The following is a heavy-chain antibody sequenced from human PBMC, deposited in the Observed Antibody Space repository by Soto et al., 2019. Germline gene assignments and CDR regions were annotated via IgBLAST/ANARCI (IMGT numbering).Heavy chain of an antibody. CDR3: ARQAGAFGYYMDV. J-gene: IGHJ6*03. Sequence: QLQLQESGPGLVKPSESLSLTCTVSSGSISSSYYYWGWIRQPPGKGLEWIGAIYYTGSTYYNPPLQSRVTIYVDTSKNQFPLKMSSVTAADTAVYFCARQAGAFGYYMDVWGKGATVTVSS. CDR2: IYYTGST. D-gene: IGHD3-16*01. CDR1: SGSISSSYYY. V-gene: IGHV4-39*01.